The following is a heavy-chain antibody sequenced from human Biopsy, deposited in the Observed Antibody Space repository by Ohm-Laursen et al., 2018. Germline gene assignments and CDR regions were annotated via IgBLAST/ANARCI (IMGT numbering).Heavy chain of an antibody. J-gene: IGHJ5*02. CDR2: ITGGSNYI. D-gene: IGHD3-16*01. CDR1: GAALSGYS. Sequence: SLRLSCAASGAALSGYSMTWVRQAPGKGLEWVSSITGGSNYINYADSVKGRLTISRENAKNSFYLQLDSLRVEDTAVYYCAAERLPSGIGGPWLDPWGQGTLVIVSS. V-gene: IGHV3-21*06. CDR3: AAERLPSGIGGPWLDP.